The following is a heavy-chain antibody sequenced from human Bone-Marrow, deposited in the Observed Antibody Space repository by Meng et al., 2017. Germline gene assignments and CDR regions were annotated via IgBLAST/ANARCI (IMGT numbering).Heavy chain of an antibody. J-gene: IGHJ4*02. CDR1: GSSIDSGHY. Sequence: GSLRLSCTVSGSSIDSGHYWGWIRQPPGKGLEWIGNTYHNGNDYYSPSLKGRVTISVDTSKKQFSLKLTSVTAADTAVYFCARANYYDSSGYYFDYWGQGTLVTVSS. CDR3: ARANYYDSSGYYFDY. CDR2: TYHNGND. D-gene: IGHD3-22*01. V-gene: IGHV4-38-2*02.